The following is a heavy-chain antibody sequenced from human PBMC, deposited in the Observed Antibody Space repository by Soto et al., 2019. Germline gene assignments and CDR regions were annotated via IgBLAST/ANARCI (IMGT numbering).Heavy chain of an antibody. CDR3: ARDLDAGSGWYTDYYYGMDV. Sequence: QVQLVESGGGVVQPGRSLRLSCAASGFTFSSYAMHWVRQAPGKGLEWVAVISYDGSNKYYADSVKGRFTISRDNSKNTLYLQMNSLIAEDTAVYYCARDLDAGSGWYTDYYYGMDVWGQGTTVTVSS. CDR1: GFTFSSYA. J-gene: IGHJ6*02. D-gene: IGHD6-19*01. CDR2: ISYDGSNK. V-gene: IGHV3-30-3*01.